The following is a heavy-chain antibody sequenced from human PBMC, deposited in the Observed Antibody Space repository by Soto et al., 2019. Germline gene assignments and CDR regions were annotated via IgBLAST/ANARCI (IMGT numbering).Heavy chain of an antibody. CDR2: FIPEDGKT. D-gene: IGHD2-15*01. V-gene: IGHV1-69*10. J-gene: IGHJ3*02. CDR3: ATADPYCSGGSCYSVAFDI. Sequence: GASVKVSCKASGGTFSSYSISWVRQATGQGLEWMGGFIPEDGKTNYAQKFQGRVTMTEDTSTDTAYMELSSLRSEDTAVYYCATADPYCSGGSCYSVAFDIWGQGTMVTV. CDR1: GGTFSSYS.